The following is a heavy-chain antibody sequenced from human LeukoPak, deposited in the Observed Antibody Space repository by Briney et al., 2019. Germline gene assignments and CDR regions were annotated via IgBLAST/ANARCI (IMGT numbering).Heavy chain of an antibody. V-gene: IGHV4-31*03. D-gene: IGHD1-26*01. J-gene: IGHJ4*02. CDR2: IYYSGST. CDR1: GGSISTGGYY. Sequence: ASETLCLTCTVSGGSISTGGYYGSWIRQHPGKGLEWIGYIYYSGSTYYNPSLKSRVTISVDTSKNQFSLKLSSVTAADTAVYYCARGPGGSYYGDYWGQGTLVTVSS. CDR3: ARGPGGSYYGDY.